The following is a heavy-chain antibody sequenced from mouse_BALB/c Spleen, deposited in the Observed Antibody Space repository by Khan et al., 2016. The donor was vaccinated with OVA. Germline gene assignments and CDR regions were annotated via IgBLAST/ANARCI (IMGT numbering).Heavy chain of an antibody. CDR3: ARNYDHDEGLAY. V-gene: IGHV2-2*02. D-gene: IGHD2-4*01. Sequence: QVQLKQSGPGLVQPSQSLSITCTVSGFSLTTYGVHWVRQSPGKGLEWLGMIWSGGSTDYNAAFISRLSISKDNSKSQVFFKMDSLQANDTAIYYCARNYDHDEGLAYWGQGTLVTVSA. CDR2: IWSGGST. J-gene: IGHJ3*01. CDR1: GFSLTTYG.